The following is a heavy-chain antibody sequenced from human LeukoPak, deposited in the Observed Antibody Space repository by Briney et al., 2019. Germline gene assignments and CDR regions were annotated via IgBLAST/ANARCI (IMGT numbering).Heavy chain of an antibody. CDR3: PTYYFHSSGYYYEDLFDY. CDR1: GGTFSSYT. V-gene: IGHV1-69*02. Sequence: ASVKVSCKASGGTFSSYTISWLRQAPGQGLEWMGRIIPILGMANYAQKFQGRVTITADKSTSTAYMELSSLRSEDTAVYYCPTYYFHSSGYYYEDLFDYWGQGTLVTVSS. D-gene: IGHD3-22*01. CDR2: IIPILGMA. J-gene: IGHJ4*02.